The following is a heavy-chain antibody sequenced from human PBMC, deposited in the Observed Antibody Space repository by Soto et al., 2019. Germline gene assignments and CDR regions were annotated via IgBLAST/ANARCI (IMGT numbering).Heavy chain of an antibody. CDR1: GFTFSTYS. V-gene: IGHV3-21*04. CDR2: ISDSSSYI. Sequence: GGSLRLSCAASGFTFSTYSMSWVRQAPGKGLEWVSSISDSSSYIYYADSVKGRFTISRDNAKNSLYLQMNSLRAEDTAVYYCARYDSSGYYWPYYYYGMDVWCQGTTVTVSS. D-gene: IGHD3-22*01. CDR3: ARYDSSGYYWPYYYYGMDV. J-gene: IGHJ6*02.